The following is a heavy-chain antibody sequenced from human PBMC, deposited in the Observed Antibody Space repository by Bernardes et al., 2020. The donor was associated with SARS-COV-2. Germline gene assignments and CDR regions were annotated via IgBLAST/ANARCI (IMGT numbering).Heavy chain of an antibody. CDR3: ALPPTNYDRYGMDV. J-gene: IGHJ6*02. V-gene: IGHV1-2*02. Sequence: ASVKVSCKASGYTFTGYYIHWVLQAPGQGLEWMGWINPKSGGTNYAQNFQGRVTMTRDTSISTAYMELSRLRSDDTAVYYCALPPTNYDRYGMDVWGQGTTVTVSS. CDR1: GYTFTGYY. D-gene: IGHD3-22*01. CDR2: INPKSGGT.